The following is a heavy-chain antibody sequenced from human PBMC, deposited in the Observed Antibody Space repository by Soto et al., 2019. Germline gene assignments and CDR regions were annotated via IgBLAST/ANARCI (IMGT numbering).Heavy chain of an antibody. D-gene: IGHD2-2*02. V-gene: IGHV3-23*01. J-gene: IGHJ4*02. CDR3: AKCAGDTAPSCYRGIDY. Sequence: EVQLLESGGGLVQPGESLKLSCAASGFTFSIYAMSWVRQAPGKGLEWVSGISYSGSSTYYADSVKGRFSISRDNSKNTLYLQMNSLRGEGTAIYYCAKCAGDTAPSCYRGIDYWGRGTLVTVSS. CDR2: ISYSGSST. CDR1: GFTFSIYA.